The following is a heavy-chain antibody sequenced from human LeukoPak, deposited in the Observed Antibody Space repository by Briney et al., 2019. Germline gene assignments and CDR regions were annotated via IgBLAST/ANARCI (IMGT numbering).Heavy chain of an antibody. D-gene: IGHD3-22*01. CDR3: AKGTGYNFDNSGYYY. J-gene: IGHJ4*02. CDR1: GFTFNSYA. CDR2: ISGSDGRT. V-gene: IGHV3-23*01. Sequence: GGSPRLSCAVSGFTFNSYAMSWVRQAPGKGMEWVSAISGSDGRTSYADSVKGRFTISRDNSKKTLYLQVNSLRAEDTAVYYCAKGTGYNFDNSGYYYWGQGTLVTVSS.